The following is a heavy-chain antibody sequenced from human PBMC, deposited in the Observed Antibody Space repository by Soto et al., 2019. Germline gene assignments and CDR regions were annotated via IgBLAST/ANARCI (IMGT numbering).Heavy chain of an antibody. CDR2: INLNSGGT. CDR3: ARPITPYSSSAGFDL. D-gene: IGHD6-6*01. CDR1: GYTFTGYY. Sequence: ASVKVSCKASGYTFTGYYIHWVRQAPGQGLGWMGWINLNSGGTNYAQKFQGRITMTRDASISTAYMEVTRVRPDDTAVYYCARPITPYSSSAGFDLWGQGTLVTVSS. V-gene: IGHV1-2*02. J-gene: IGHJ5*02.